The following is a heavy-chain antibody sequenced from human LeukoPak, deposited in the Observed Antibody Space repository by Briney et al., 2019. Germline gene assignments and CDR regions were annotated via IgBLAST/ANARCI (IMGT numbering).Heavy chain of an antibody. CDR1: GFTFSSYA. J-gene: IGHJ3*02. V-gene: IGHV3-23*01. CDR2: ISGSGGST. Sequence: GGSPRLSCAASGFTFSSYAMSWVRQAPGKGLEWVSAISGSGGSTYYADSVKGRFTISRDNSKNTLYLQMNSLGAEDTAVYYCANHRAAFDIWGQGTMVTVSS. D-gene: IGHD3-10*01. CDR3: ANHRAAFDI.